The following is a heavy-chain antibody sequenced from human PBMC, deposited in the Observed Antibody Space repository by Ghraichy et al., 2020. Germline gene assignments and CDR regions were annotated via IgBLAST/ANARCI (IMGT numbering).Heavy chain of an antibody. D-gene: IGHD2-8*02. V-gene: IGHV4-4*07. CDR1: GGSINSSY. CDR2: IHSRGGT. J-gene: IGHJ5*02. CDR3: ARTVNVGLTVIWFDP. Sequence: SETLSLTFTVSGGSINSSYWSWIRQPAGKGLEWIGRIHSRGGTYYNPSLKSRVTMSIDTSRKQFSLKLTSVTAADTAVYYCARTVNVGLTVIWFDPWGQGTRVTVSP.